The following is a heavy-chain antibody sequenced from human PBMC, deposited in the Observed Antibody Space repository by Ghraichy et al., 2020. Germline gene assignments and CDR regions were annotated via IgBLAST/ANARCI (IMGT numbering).Heavy chain of an antibody. CDR1: GFIFSNYA. J-gene: IGHJ3*01. V-gene: IGHV3-23*01. CDR3: AKVRPVGARNDAFNV. D-gene: IGHD1-14*01. Sequence: GESLNISCAVSGFIFSNYAMAWVRQAPGKGLEWVAGISGSCGTTSYIDSVKGRFTISRDNSKNIVSLQMTRLRDEDSAIYSCAKVRPVGARNDAFNVWGRRKKVTVYS. CDR2: ISGSCGTT.